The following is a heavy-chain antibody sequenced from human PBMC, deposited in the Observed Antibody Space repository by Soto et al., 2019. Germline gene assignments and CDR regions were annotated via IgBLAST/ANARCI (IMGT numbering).Heavy chain of an antibody. CDR1: GFMFNTYA. V-gene: IGHV3-23*01. Sequence: GGSLRLSCAASGFMFNTYALSWVRQAPGRGPEWVSVISGSDGSTSYADSVKGRFTISRDNSRNTLYLQMNSLRPEDTAVYYCARDAFSGSYRAYHGMDVWGQGTTVTVSS. CDR2: ISGSDGST. D-gene: IGHD1-26*01. J-gene: IGHJ6*02. CDR3: ARDAFSGSYRAYHGMDV.